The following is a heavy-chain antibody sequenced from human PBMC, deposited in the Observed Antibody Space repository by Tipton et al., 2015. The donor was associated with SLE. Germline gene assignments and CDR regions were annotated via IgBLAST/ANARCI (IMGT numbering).Heavy chain of an antibody. Sequence: TLSLTCTVSGDSLSDSYWSWIRQPPGERLEWLGYISHNGGTAYNPSHSSRVTISIDTSKKQFSLRLRSATAADTAVYYCAKSVAVRPKLDNWGQGALVTVSS. CDR2: ISHNGGT. CDR1: GDSLSDSY. J-gene: IGHJ4*02. V-gene: IGHV4-4*09. CDR3: AKSVAVRPKLDN. D-gene: IGHD6-19*01.